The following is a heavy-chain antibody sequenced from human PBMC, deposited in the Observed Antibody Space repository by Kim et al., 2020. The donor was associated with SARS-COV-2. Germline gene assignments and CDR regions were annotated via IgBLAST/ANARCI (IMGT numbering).Heavy chain of an antibody. CDR1: GGSMSSYY. Sequence: SETLSLTCTVSGGSMSSYYWSWIRQSPGKGLEWIGSIYYSGSTYYNPSLKSRVTISVDTSKNQFSLKLSSVTAADTAVYYCARRDSGSYYLDPAFDYWGQGTLVTVSS. CDR3: ARRDSGSYYLDPAFDY. J-gene: IGHJ4*02. D-gene: IGHD1-26*01. V-gene: IGHV4-59*05. CDR2: IYYSGST.